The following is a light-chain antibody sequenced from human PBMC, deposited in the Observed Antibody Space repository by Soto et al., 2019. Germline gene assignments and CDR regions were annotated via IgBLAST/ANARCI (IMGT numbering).Light chain of an antibody. CDR3: SSYAGRVV. CDR2: EDT. J-gene: IGLJ2*01. Sequence: QSALTQPASVSGSPGQSITISCTGTSSDVGSYNLVSWYQQHPGKAPKLMIYEDTNRPSGVSNRFSGSKSGNTASLTISGLQAEDEAHYYCSSYAGRVVFGGGTQLTVL. CDR1: SSDVGSYNL. V-gene: IGLV2-23*01.